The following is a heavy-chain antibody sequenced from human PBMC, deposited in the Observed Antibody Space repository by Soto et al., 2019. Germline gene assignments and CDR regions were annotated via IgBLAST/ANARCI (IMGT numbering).Heavy chain of an antibody. CDR2: INPSGGLS. V-gene: IGHV1-46*01. D-gene: IGHD6-13*01. CDR3: AKDSGVAAAGKGANWCDP. J-gene: IGHJ5*02. Sequence: QVQLVQSGAEVKKPGASVKVSCKASGYTFTSYYMHWVRQAPGQGLEWMGIINPSGGLSSYAQKFQGGVTMTTDKSTSTAYMELSSLRSEDTAVYYCAKDSGVAAAGKGANWCDPWGQGALVTVSS. CDR1: GYTFTSYY.